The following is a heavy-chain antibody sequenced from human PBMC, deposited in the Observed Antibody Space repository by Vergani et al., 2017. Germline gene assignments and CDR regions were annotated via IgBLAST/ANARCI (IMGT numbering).Heavy chain of an antibody. CDR1: GGSIRSTFYY. CDR2: IYYSGST. D-gene: IGHD6-13*01. J-gene: IGHJ6*03. V-gene: IGHV4-39*01. CDR3: ARHKEQLVPGNYYYYFYMDV. Sequence: QLQLQESDPELVKTSENLSLTCTVSGGSIRSTFYYWGWIRQPPGKGLEWIWTIYYSGSTYYNPALKSRLTISVDTSKNQFSLKLNSVTAADTAVYYCARHKEQLVPGNYYYYFYMDVWGKGTTVTVSS.